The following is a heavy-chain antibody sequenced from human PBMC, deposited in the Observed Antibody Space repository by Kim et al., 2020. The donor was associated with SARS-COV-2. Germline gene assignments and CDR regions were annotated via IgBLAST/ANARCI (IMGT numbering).Heavy chain of an antibody. J-gene: IGHJ4*02. V-gene: IGHV5-51*01. CDR3: ARHRFFDGYNLGGFNY. CDR1: GYSFTNYW. CDR2: IYPGDSDT. D-gene: IGHD5-12*01. Sequence: GESLKISCKGSGYSFTNYWIGWVRQTPGKGLEYIGIIYPGDSDTRYSPSFQGQVTISADKSISTAYLQWSSLKASDTAMYYCARHRFFDGYNLGGFNYWGQGTLVTVSS.